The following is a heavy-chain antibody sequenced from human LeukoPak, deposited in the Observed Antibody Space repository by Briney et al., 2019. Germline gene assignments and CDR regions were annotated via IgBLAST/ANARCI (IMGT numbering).Heavy chain of an antibody. D-gene: IGHD4-11*01. CDR2: ISSSSSTI. CDR1: GFTFSSYS. CDR3: ASDYTKGWFDP. V-gene: IGHV3-48*01. J-gene: IGHJ5*02. Sequence: GGSLRLSCAASGFTFSSYSMNWVRQAPGKGLEWVSYISSSSSTIYYADSVKGRFTISRDNAKNSLYLQMNSLRAEDTAVYYCASDYTKGWFDPWGQGTLVTVSS.